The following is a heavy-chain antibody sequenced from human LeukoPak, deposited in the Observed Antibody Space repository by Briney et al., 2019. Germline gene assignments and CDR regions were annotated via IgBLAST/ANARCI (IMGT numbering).Heavy chain of an antibody. J-gene: IGHJ4*02. V-gene: IGHV3-23*01. CDR1: GFTFSSYA. CDR2: ISGSGGST. D-gene: IGHD3-16*01. CDR3: AKESYGWYFDY. Sequence: GGSLRLSCAASGFTFSSYAMSWVRQAPGKGLEWVSGISGSGGSTYYADSVKGRFTISRDNSKNAVYLQMNNLKAEDTAVYYCAKESYGWYFDYWGQGNPVTVSS.